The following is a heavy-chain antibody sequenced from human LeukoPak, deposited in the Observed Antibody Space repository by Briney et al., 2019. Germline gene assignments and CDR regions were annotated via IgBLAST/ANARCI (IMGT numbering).Heavy chain of an antibody. CDR3: ASNGGNSDLDY. J-gene: IGHJ4*02. Sequence: SGTLSLTCAVSGGSISISSSSWWSWVRQPPGKGLEWIGEINHSGNTNYTPSLKSRVTISVDKSKNQFSLKLSSVTAADTAVYYCASNGGNSDLDYWGQGALVTVSS. CDR2: INHSGNT. CDR1: GGSISISSSSW. D-gene: IGHD4-23*01. V-gene: IGHV4-4*02.